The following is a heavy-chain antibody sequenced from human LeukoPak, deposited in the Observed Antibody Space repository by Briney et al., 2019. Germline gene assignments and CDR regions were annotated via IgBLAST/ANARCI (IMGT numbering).Heavy chain of an antibody. CDR1: GFTFNNAW. Sequence: PGGSLRLSCAASGFTFNNAWMSWVRQAPGKGLEWVGRIKSKTDGGTTDYAAPVKGRFTISRDDSKNTLYLQMNSLKTEDTAVYYCTTDRDFAYFFDYWGQGTLVTVSS. J-gene: IGHJ4*02. V-gene: IGHV3-15*01. D-gene: IGHD3-3*01. CDR3: TTDRDFAYFFDY. CDR2: IKSKTDGGTT.